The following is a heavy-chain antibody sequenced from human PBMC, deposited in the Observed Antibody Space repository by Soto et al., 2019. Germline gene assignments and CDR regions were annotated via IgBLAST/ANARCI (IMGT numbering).Heavy chain of an antibody. J-gene: IGHJ4*02. D-gene: IGHD3-22*01. CDR2: IRSLPYGGTT. CDR3: HKVLTMIIVAHFDS. Sequence: PGGSLRLSCTASGFGFADHALSWVRQAPGKGLEWVGFIRSLPYGGTTEYAASVKGRFTISRDDSRSIAYLQKNRLKTEETAVSHWHKVLTMIIVAHFDSWGQGTLVTVSS. CDR1: GFGFADHA. V-gene: IGHV3-49*04.